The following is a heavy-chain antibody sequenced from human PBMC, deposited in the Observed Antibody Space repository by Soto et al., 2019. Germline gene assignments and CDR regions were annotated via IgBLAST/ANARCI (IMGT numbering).Heavy chain of an antibody. CDR1: GFTFDSYA. Sequence: EVQLVESGGGLVQPGRSLRLSCVASGFTFDSYAMHWVRQAPGKGLEWVSGISWNSGSIGYEDSVKGRFTISRDNAQNSLYLEMNSLRVEDTAFEYCVKYIHEQCLVSHFEYWGQGALVTVSS. D-gene: IGHD6-19*01. CDR2: ISWNSGSI. V-gene: IGHV3-9*01. CDR3: VKYIHEQCLVSHFEY. J-gene: IGHJ4*02.